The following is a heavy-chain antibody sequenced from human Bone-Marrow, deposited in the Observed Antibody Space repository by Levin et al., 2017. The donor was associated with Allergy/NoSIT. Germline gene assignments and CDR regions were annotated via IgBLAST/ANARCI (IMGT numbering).Heavy chain of an antibody. J-gene: IGHJ6*02. CDR1: GFAFDNYA. D-gene: IGHD6-19*01. CDR3: AKDLTSGIAVIDEAGYHFYYGMDV. Sequence: GGSLRLSCAASGFAFDNYAMHWVRQVPGKGLEWVSGINWNSGDIAYADSVKGRFTISRNNARNSLYLLIKGLRAEDTALYFCAKDLTSGIAVIDEAGYHFYYGMDVWGQGTTVTVSS. CDR2: INWNSGDI. V-gene: IGHV3-9*01.